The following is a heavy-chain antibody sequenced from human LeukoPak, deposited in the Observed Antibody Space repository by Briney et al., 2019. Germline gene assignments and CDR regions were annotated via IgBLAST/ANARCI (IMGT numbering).Heavy chain of an antibody. V-gene: IGHV3-48*01. J-gene: IGHJ4*02. D-gene: IGHD2-2*01. CDR1: GFTFSSYS. CDR3: AKDKDIVVVPAALIDY. CDR2: ISSSSSTI. Sequence: GGSLRLSCAASGFTFSSYSMNWVRQAPGKGLEWVSYISSSSSTIYYADSVKGRFTISRDNSKNTLYLQMNSLRAEDTAVYYCAKDKDIVVVPAALIDYWGQGTLVTVSS.